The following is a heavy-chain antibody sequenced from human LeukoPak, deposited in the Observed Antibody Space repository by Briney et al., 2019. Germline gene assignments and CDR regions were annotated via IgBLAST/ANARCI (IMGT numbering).Heavy chain of an antibody. CDR1: GFTFRNYW. CDR2: INEGGNEK. J-gene: IGHJ4*02. CDR3: ARHPNSNWDY. V-gene: IGHV3-7*03. Sequence: PGGSLRLSCAASGFTFRNYWMSWVRQVPGKGLEWVVNINEGGNEKNYVDSVKGRFTASRDNAQNSLYLQMNSLRVEDTAVYYCARHPNSNWDYWSQGTLVTVSS. D-gene: IGHD6-13*01.